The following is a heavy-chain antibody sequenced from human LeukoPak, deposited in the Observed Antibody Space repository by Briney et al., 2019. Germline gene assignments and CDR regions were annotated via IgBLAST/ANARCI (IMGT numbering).Heavy chain of an antibody. Sequence: SETLSLTCTVSGGSISSYYWSWIRQPPGKGLEWIGYIYYSGSTNYNPSLKSRVTISVDTSKNQFSLKLSSVTAADTAVYYCAGHDTAIHTLADYWGQGTLVTVSS. CDR3: AGHDTAIHTLADY. D-gene: IGHD5-18*01. CDR2: IYYSGST. V-gene: IGHV4-59*08. CDR1: GGSISSYY. J-gene: IGHJ4*02.